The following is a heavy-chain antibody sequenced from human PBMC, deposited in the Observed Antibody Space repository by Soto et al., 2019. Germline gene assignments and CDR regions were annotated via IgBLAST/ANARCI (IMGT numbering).Heavy chain of an antibody. CDR3: ARETYGDYVGYFDP. CDR2: IYYTGSS. CDR1: GGSVSSGNYY. D-gene: IGHD4-17*01. Sequence: SETLSLTCTVSGGSVSSGNYYWSWIRQPPGKGLEWIGFIYYTGSSSYNPSLKSRVTMSLDKSNNQFSLKVRSVTAADTAVYYCARETYGDYVGYFDPWGQGIQVTVSS. V-gene: IGHV4-61*01. J-gene: IGHJ5*02.